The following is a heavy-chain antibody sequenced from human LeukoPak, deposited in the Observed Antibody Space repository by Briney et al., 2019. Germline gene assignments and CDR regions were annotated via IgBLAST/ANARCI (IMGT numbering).Heavy chain of an antibody. CDR1: GFTFSSYA. V-gene: IGHV3-30-3*01. Sequence: GGSLRLSCAASGFTFSSYAMHWVRQAPGKGLEWVAVISYDGSNKYYADSVKGRFTISRDNSKNTLYLQMNSLRAEDTAVYYCARGTYYYDSSGYSPCDYWGQGTLVTVSS. J-gene: IGHJ4*02. CDR2: ISYDGSNK. CDR3: ARGTYYYDSSGYSPCDY. D-gene: IGHD3-22*01.